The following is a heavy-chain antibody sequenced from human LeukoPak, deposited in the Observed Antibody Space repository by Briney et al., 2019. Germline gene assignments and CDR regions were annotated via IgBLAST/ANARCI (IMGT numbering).Heavy chain of an antibody. CDR3: ARDCSGGSCYSSDAFDI. CDR1: GYTFTSYE. J-gene: IGHJ3*02. V-gene: IGHV1-8*01. D-gene: IGHD2-15*01. Sequence: ASVKVSCKASGYTFTSYEINWVRQATGQGLEWMGWMNPNSGNTGYAQKFQGRVTMTRNTSISTAYMELSSLRSEDTAVYYCARDCSGGSCYSSDAFDIWGQGTMVTVSS. CDR2: MNPNSGNT.